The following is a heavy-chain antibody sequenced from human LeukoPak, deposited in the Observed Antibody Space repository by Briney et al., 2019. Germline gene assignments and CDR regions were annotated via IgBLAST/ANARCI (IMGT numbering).Heavy chain of an antibody. Sequence: SETLSLTCAVYGGSFSSYYWSWIRQPAGKGLEWIGRIYTSGSTNYNPSLKSRVTMSVDTSKNQFSLKLSSVTAADTAVYYCARGLVYNGSGPESYFDYWGQGTLVTVSS. D-gene: IGHD3-10*01. CDR1: GGSFSSYY. CDR2: IYTSGST. J-gene: IGHJ4*02. V-gene: IGHV4-59*10. CDR3: ARGLVYNGSGPESYFDY.